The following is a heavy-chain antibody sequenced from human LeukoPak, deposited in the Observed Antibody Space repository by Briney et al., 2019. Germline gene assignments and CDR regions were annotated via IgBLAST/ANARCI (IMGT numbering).Heavy chain of an antibody. Sequence: GGSLRLSCSASGFTFSSYAMHWVRQAPGKGLEYVSAISSNGGSTYYADSVKGRFTISRDNSKNTLYLQMSSLRAEDTAVYYCAREGYCSGGSCYDAFDIWGQGTMVTVSS. D-gene: IGHD2-15*01. CDR3: AREGYCSGGSCYDAFDI. V-gene: IGHV3-64D*06. J-gene: IGHJ3*02. CDR1: GFTFSSYA. CDR2: ISSNGGST.